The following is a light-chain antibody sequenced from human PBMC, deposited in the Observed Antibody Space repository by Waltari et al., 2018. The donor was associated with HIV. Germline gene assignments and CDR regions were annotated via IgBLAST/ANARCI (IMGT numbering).Light chain of an antibody. Sequence: QSALTHPASVSGSPGQSITISCPGSSSDVGSYSHVSWYQQHPGKTPKLMIYEVSNRPAGVSHRFSGSKSGNTASLTISGLQPEDEADYYCNSYTSISTLVFGGGTKLTVL. CDR3: NSYTSISTLV. CDR2: EVS. V-gene: IGLV2-14*01. CDR1: SSDVGSYSH. J-gene: IGLJ3*02.